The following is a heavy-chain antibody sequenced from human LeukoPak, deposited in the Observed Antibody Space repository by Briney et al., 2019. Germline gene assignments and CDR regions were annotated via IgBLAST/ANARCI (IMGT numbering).Heavy chain of an antibody. V-gene: IGHV1-69*06. CDR1: GGTFSSYA. J-gene: IGHJ5*02. D-gene: IGHD6-6*01. CDR2: IIPIFGTA. CDR3: ARDGDHSSSSLSWFDP. Sequence: ASVKVSCKASGGTFSSYAISWVRQAPGQGLECMGGIIPIFGTANYAQKFQGRVTITADKSTSTAYMELSSLRSEDTAVYYCARDGDHSSSSLSWFDPWGQGTLVTVSS.